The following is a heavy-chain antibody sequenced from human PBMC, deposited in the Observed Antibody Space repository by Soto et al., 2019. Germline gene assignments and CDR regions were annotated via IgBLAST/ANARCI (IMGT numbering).Heavy chain of an antibody. J-gene: IGHJ4*02. CDR3: ARETGYCSGGSCYSFDY. V-gene: IGHV1-69*01. CDR2: IIPIFGTA. Sequence: QVQLVQSGAEVKKPGSSVKVSCKASGGTFSSYAISWVRQAPGQGLEWMGGIIPIFGTANYAQKFQGRVTITADESTSTAYMELSSLRSEDTAVYYCARETGYCSGGSCYSFDYWCQGTLVTVSS. D-gene: IGHD2-15*01. CDR1: GGTFSSYA.